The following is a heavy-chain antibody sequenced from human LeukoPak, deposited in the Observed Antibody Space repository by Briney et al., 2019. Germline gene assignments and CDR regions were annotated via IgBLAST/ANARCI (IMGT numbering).Heavy chain of an antibody. CDR3: ARVLPAKYYYDSSGYYQGLYYFDY. D-gene: IGHD3-22*01. J-gene: IGHJ4*02. CDR2: INHRGST. Sequence: SETLSLTCAIYGGSFSGYYWSWIRQPPGKGLEWIGEINHRGSTNYNPSLKSRVTISVDTSRNSFSLELSSVTAADTAVYYCARVLPAKYYYDSSGYYQGLYYFDYWGQGTLVTVSS. V-gene: IGHV4-34*01. CDR1: GGSFSGYY.